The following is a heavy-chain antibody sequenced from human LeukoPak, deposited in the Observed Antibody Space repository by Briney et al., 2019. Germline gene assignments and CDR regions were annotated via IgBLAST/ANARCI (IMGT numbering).Heavy chain of an antibody. V-gene: IGHV1-3*01. CDR3: ARADWRELTFDY. D-gene: IGHD1-26*01. CDR2: INAGNGNT. CDR1: GYTFTSYA. J-gene: IGHJ4*02. Sequence: ASVKVSCKASGYTFTSYAMHWVRQAPGQRLEWMGWINAGNGNTKYSQKFQGRVTITRDTSASTAYMELSSLRSEDTAVYYCARADWRELTFDYWRQGTLVTVSS.